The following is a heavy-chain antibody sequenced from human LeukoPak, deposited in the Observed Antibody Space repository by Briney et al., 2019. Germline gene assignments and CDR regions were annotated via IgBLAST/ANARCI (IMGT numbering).Heavy chain of an antibody. CDR1: GGTFSSYA. D-gene: IGHD6-13*01. CDR3: ARGHTSSSWSFYYYYYMDV. J-gene: IGHJ6*03. CDR2: IIPIFGTA. Sequence: ASVKVSCKASGGTFSSYAISWVRQAPGQGLEWMGGIIPIFGTANYAQKFQGRVTMTRNTSISTAYMELSSLRSEDTAVYYCARGHTSSSWSFYYYYYMDVWGKGTTVTISS. V-gene: IGHV1-69*05.